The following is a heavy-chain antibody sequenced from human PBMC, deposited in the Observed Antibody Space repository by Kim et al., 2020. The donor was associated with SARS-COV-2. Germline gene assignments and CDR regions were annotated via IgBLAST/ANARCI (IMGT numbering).Heavy chain of an antibody. Sequence: SLKSRVTIPVDTSKNQFSLKLSSVTAADTAVYYCERGRITIFGVVTEFDYWGQGTLVTVSS. J-gene: IGHJ4*02. V-gene: IGHV4-31*02. CDR3: ERGRITIFGVVTEFDY. D-gene: IGHD3-3*01.